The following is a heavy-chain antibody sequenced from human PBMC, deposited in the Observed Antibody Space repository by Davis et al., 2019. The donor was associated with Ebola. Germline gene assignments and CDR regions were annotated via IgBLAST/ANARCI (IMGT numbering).Heavy chain of an antibody. J-gene: IGHJ4*02. D-gene: IGHD3-22*01. V-gene: IGHV1-69*10. Sequence: SVKVSCKASGGTFSSDAINWVRQAPGQGLEWMGGIIPMIGIPNYAQKFQGRVTMTRDTSTSTVYMELSSLRSEDTAVYYCARSITMIVVVPAHWGQGTLVTVSS. CDR3: ARSITMIVVVPAH. CDR1: GGTFSSDA. CDR2: IIPMIGIP.